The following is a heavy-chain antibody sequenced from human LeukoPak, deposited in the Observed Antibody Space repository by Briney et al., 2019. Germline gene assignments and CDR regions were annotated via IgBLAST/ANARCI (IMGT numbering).Heavy chain of an antibody. J-gene: IGHJ3*02. D-gene: IGHD4-17*01. CDR1: GFTFSSYE. Sequence: GGSLRLSCAASGFTFSSYEMNWVRQAPGKGLEWVSYISSSGSTICYADSVKGRFTISRDNAKNSLYLQMNSLRAEDTAVYYCARDRLGDYETYAFDIWGQGTMVTVSS. CDR2: ISSSGSTI. V-gene: IGHV3-48*03. CDR3: ARDRLGDYETYAFDI.